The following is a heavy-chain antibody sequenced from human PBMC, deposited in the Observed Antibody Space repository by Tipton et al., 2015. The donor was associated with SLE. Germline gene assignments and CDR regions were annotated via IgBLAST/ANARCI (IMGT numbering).Heavy chain of an antibody. CDR1: GDSIRIYF. D-gene: IGHD6-6*01. CDR2: LFSGGNT. CDR3: ATSAYSSSSDAFDF. V-gene: IGHV4-4*07. Sequence: TLSLTCTVSGDSIRIYFWSWIRQPAGKGLEWIGRLFSGGNTNYNPSLQSRVTMSVDTSKKHFSLTLSSVTAADTAVYFCATSAYSSSSDAFDFWGPGTMVSVSS. J-gene: IGHJ3*01.